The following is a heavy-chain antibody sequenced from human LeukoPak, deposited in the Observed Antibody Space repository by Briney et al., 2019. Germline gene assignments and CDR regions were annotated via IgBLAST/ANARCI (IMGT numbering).Heavy chain of an antibody. CDR3: AKYGLAGSGRYHDASDI. J-gene: IGHJ3*02. Sequence: AGGSLRLSCAASGFTFSRYGMTGVRQAPGKGLEWVSAFCGSGGSTYYADSVKGRSTISRDNSKNTLYLQMNSLRAEDTAVYYCAKYGLAGSGRYHDASDIWGQGTMVTVSS. CDR1: GFTFSRYG. CDR2: FCGSGGST. D-gene: IGHD3-10*01. V-gene: IGHV3-23*01.